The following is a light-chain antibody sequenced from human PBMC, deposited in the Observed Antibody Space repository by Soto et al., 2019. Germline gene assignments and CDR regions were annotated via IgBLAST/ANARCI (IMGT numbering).Light chain of an antibody. V-gene: IGKV3-20*01. CDR2: GTS. J-gene: IGKJ3*01. CDR3: QQYDGSFT. Sequence: EIVLTQSPGTLSLSPGERATLSCRASQSVSISYIAWYQQKPGQAPRLLIYGTSSRAAGIPDGFSGSGSGTDFTLTISRLETEDFAMYYCQQYDGSFTFGPGTKVDIK. CDR1: QSVSISY.